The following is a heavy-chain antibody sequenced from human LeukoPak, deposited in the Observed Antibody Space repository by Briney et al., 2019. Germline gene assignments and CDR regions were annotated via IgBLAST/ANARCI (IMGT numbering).Heavy chain of an antibody. CDR2: ISAYNGNT. CDR1: GYTFTSYG. CDR3: ARGLRYCSSTSCYTRPSY. J-gene: IGHJ4*02. V-gene: IGHV1-18*01. Sequence: ASVKVSCKASGYTFTSYGISWVRQAPGQGLEWMGWISAYNGNTNYAQKLQGRVTMTTDTSTSTAYMELRSLRSDDTAVYYCARGLRYCSSTSCYTRPSYWGQGTLVTVSS. D-gene: IGHD2-2*02.